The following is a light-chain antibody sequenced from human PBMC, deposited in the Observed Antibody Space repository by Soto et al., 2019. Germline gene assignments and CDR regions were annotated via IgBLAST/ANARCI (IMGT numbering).Light chain of an antibody. J-gene: IGKJ4*01. CDR2: DAS. CDR1: QTISSW. V-gene: IGKV1-5*01. CDR3: QQFNSYPLT. Sequence: DIQMTQSPSTLSGSVGDRVSITCRASQTISSWMAWYQQKPGKAPKLLVYDASTLQSGVASRFSGSGSGTDFTLTISSLQPEDFATYYCQQFNSYPLTFGGGTKVDIK.